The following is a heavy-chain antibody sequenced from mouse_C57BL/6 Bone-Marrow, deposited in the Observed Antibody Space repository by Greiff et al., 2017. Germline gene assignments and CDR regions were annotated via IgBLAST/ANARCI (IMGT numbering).Heavy chain of an antibody. D-gene: IGHD1-1*01. CDR1: GFTFSNYW. CDR3: TGRLLRSFDY. J-gene: IGHJ2*02. V-gene: IGHV6-3*01. CDR2: IRLKSDNYAT. Sequence: EVKVEESGGGLVQPGGSMTLSCVASGFTFSNYWMNWVRQSPEKGLEWVAQIRLKSDNYATHYAESVKGRLTISRDDSKSSVYRQMNNLRAEDTGIYYCTGRLLRSFDYWGQGTSLTVSS.